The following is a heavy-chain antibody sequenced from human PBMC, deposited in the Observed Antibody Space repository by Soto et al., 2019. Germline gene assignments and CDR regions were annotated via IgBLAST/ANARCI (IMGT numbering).Heavy chain of an antibody. CDR3: AKDAAAGQYYDFRSGYGPLDY. Sequence: EVQLVESGGGLVQPGRSLRLSCAASGFTFDDYAMHWVRQAPGKGLEWVSGISWNSGSIGYADSVKGRFTISRDNAKNSLYLQMNSLRAEDTALYYCAKDAAAGQYYDFRSGYGPLDYWGQGTLVTVSS. CDR1: GFTFDDYA. J-gene: IGHJ4*02. D-gene: IGHD3-3*01. CDR2: ISWNSGSI. V-gene: IGHV3-9*01.